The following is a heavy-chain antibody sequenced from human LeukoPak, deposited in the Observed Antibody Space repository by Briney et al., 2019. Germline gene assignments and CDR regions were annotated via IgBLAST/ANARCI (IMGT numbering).Heavy chain of an antibody. V-gene: IGHV2-5*01. CDR2: IYWNDDK. Sequence: SGPTLVKPTQTLTLTCTFSGFSLSTSGVGVGWFRQPPGKALEWLALIYWNDDKRYSPSLKSRLTITKDTSKNQVVLTMTNMDPVDTATYYCAHRRICTNGVCYTSANWFDPWGQGTLVTVSS. CDR3: AHRRICTNGVCYTSANWFDP. J-gene: IGHJ5*02. CDR1: GFSLSTSGVG. D-gene: IGHD2-8*01.